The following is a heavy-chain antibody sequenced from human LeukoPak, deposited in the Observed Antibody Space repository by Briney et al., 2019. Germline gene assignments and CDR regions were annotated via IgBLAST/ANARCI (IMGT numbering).Heavy chain of an antibody. CDR2: INHSGSI. J-gene: IGHJ4*02. Sequence: TSETLSLTCAVYGGSFSGYYWTWIRQPPGKGLEWIGEINHSGSINYNPSLKSRVTISVDTSKNQFSLKLSSVTAADTAVYYCASPYYYDSSASPGADYWGQGTLVTVSS. V-gene: IGHV4-34*01. D-gene: IGHD3-22*01. CDR3: ASPYYYDSSASPGADY. CDR1: GGSFSGYY.